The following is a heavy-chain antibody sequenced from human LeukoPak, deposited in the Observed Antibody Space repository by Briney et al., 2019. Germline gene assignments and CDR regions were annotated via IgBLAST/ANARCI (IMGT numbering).Heavy chain of an antibody. CDR3: ARHPRGDYYGSGSLQYYFDY. CDR2: IYYSGST. J-gene: IGHJ4*02. Sequence: SETLSLTCTVSGGSISSYYWSWIRQPPGKGLEWIGYIYYSGSTNYNPSLKSRVTISVDTSKNQFSLKLSSVTAADTGVYYCARHPRGDYYGSGSLQYYFDYWGQGTLVTVSS. D-gene: IGHD3-10*01. CDR1: GGSISSYY. V-gene: IGHV4-59*08.